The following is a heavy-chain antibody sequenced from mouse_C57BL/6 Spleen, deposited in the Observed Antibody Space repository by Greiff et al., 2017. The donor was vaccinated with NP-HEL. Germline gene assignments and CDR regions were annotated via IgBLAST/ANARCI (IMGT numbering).Heavy chain of an antibody. D-gene: IGHD2-4*01. CDR1: GYTFTEYT. J-gene: IGHJ3*01. CDR3: ARHEEIYYDYDRAWFAY. V-gene: IGHV1-62-2*01. Sequence: QVQLQQSGAELVKPGASVKLSCKASGYTFTEYTIHWVKQRSGQGLEWIGWFYPGSGSIKYNEKFKDKATLTADKSSSTAYMELSRLTSEDSAVYFCARHEEIYYDYDRAWFAYWGQGTLVTVSA. CDR2: FYPGSGSI.